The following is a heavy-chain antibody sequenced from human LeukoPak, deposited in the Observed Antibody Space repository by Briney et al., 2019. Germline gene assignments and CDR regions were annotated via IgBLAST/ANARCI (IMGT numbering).Heavy chain of an antibody. J-gene: IGHJ4*02. CDR2: IYYSGST. V-gene: IGHV4-39*01. Sequence: SETLSLTCTVSGGSISSSSYYWGWIRQPPGKGLEWIGSIYYSGSTYYNPSLKSRVTISVDTSKNQFSLKLSSVTAADTAVYYCARQPLSSSIDYWGQGTLVTVSS. CDR1: GGSISSSSYY. D-gene: IGHD6-19*01. CDR3: ARQPLSSSIDY.